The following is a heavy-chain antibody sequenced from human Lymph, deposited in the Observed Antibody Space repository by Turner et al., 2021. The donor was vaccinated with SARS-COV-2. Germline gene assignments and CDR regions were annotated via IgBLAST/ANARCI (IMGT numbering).Heavy chain of an antibody. D-gene: IGHD3-10*01. CDR1: GGSISSSSYY. V-gene: IGHV4-39*01. Sequence: QLQLRKSGPGLVKPSETLSLPCPVPGGSISSSSYYWGWIRQPPGKGLEWSGSIYYSGSTYYNPSLKSRVTISVDTSKNQFSLKRSSVTAADTAVYYCARRSAGGSGRVLLRGLDYLDYWGQGTLVTVSS. J-gene: IGHJ4*02. CDR3: ARRSAGGSGRVLLRGLDYLDY. CDR2: IYYSGST.